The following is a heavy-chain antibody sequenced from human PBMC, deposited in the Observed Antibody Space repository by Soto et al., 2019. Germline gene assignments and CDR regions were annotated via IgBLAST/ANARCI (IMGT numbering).Heavy chain of an antibody. Sequence: SETLSLTCTVSGGSISSGDYYWSWIRQPPGKGLEWIGFMYYSGSTNYNPSLTSRVTLSVETSKNQFSMRVTSVTAADTAVYYCERSYYDSTGFAVDPWGQGALVTVSS. CDR1: GGSISSGDYY. J-gene: IGHJ5*02. CDR2: MYYSGST. V-gene: IGHV4-61*08. CDR3: ERSYYDSTGFAVDP. D-gene: IGHD3-22*01.